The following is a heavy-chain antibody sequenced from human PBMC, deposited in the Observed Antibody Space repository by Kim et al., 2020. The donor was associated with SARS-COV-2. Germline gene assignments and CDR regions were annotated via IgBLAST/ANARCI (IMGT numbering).Heavy chain of an antibody. CDR1: GFTFSTSG. CDR2: IWYDGTKE. Sequence: GGSLRLSCAASGFTFSTSGIHWVHQAPGKGLEWVALIWYDGTKEYYADSVKGRFIISRDNSKNTLYLQMNSLRAEDTALYYCARDLVGANGNSFDVWGQGTMVTVSS. D-gene: IGHD1-26*01. J-gene: IGHJ3*01. V-gene: IGHV3-33*01. CDR3: ARDLVGANGNSFDV.